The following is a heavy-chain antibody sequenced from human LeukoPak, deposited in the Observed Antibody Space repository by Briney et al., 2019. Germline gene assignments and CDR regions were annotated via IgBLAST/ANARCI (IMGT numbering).Heavy chain of an antibody. J-gene: IGHJ4*02. Sequence: PGGSLRLSCAASGFTFSSYAMSWVRQAPGKGLEWVSAISGSGGSTYYADSVKGRFTISRDNSKNTLYLQMNSLRAEDTAVYYCAKDPTYYYDSSGYPPDYWGQGTLVTVSS. CDR2: ISGSGGST. V-gene: IGHV3-23*01. CDR3: AKDPTYYYDSSGYPPDY. CDR1: GFTFSSYA. D-gene: IGHD3-22*01.